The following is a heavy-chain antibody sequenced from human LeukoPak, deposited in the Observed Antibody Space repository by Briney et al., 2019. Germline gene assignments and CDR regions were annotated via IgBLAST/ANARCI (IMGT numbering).Heavy chain of an antibody. V-gene: IGHV3-15*01. D-gene: IGHD1-26*01. J-gene: IGHJ4*02. CDR1: GFTFSNAW. Sequence: GGSLRLSCVASGFTFSNAWMSWVRQAPGKGLEWVGRIKIKTDGGTTDYAAPVKSRFIISRDDSKNTLYLQMNSLKTEDTAVYYCTTEWATRNYFHYWGQGTLVTVSS. CDR3: TTEWATRNYFHY. CDR2: IKIKTDGGTT.